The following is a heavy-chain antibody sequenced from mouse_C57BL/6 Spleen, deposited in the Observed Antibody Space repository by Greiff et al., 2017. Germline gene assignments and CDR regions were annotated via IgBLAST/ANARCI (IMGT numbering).Heavy chain of an antibody. CDR2: INPSTGGT. V-gene: IGHV1-42*01. D-gene: IGHD1-3*01. CDR3: ARYPRSPDYFDY. CDR1: GYSFTGYY. J-gene: IGHJ2*01. Sequence: VQLQQSGPELVKPGASVKISCKASGYSFTGYYMNWVKQSPEKSLEWIGEINPSTGGTTYNQKFKAKATLTVDKSSSTAYMQLKSLTSEDSAVYYCARYPRSPDYFDYWGQGTTLTVSS.